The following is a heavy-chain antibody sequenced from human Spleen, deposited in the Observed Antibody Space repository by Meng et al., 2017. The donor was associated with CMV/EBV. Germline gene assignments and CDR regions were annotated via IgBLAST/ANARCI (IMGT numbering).Heavy chain of an antibody. Sequence: SGYSFTNYGITWVRQAPGQGLEWMGWISTYTGDTQYAQKSQGRVTMTTDTSSTTAYMELKSLRSDDTAVYYCARDQGSSSRRDWLDPWGQGTLVTVSS. D-gene: IGHD6-6*01. V-gene: IGHV1-18*01. J-gene: IGHJ5*02. CDR3: ARDQGSSSRRDWLDP. CDR2: ISTYTGDT. CDR1: GYSFTNYG.